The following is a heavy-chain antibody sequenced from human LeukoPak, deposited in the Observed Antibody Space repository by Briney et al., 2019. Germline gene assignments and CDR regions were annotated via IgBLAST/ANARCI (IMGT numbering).Heavy chain of an antibody. V-gene: IGHV3-21*01. J-gene: IGHJ1*01. CDR2: ISSSSYI. D-gene: IGHD4-17*01. CDR3: ARVSYGDYPVQH. Sequence: PGGSLRLSCAASGFIFSSYGMNWVRQAPGKGLEWVSFISSSSYIYYADSVKGRFTRARDNARNSPSLQMNSLRAEDTAVYYCARVSYGDYPVQHWGQGTLVTVSS. CDR1: GFIFSSYG.